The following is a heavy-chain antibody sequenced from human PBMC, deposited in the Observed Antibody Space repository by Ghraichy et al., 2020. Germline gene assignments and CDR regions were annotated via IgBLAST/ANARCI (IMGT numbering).Heavy chain of an antibody. CDR3: ARPVFGEPVVAARDY. CDR1: GFTFSGSA. J-gene: IGHJ4*02. CDR2: IRSRANNYAT. V-gene: IGHV3-73*01. Sequence: GGSLRLSCAGSGFTFSGSAIHWVRQASGKGLEWVGRIRSRANNYATDYAASVKGRFTISRDDSKNTSYLQMNSLKTEDAAVYYCARPVFGEPVVAARDYWGQGALVTVYS. D-gene: IGHD2-15*01.